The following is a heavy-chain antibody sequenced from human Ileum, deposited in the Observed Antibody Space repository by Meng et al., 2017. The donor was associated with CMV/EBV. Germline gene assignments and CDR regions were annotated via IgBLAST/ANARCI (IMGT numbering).Heavy chain of an antibody. V-gene: IGHV1-2*02. J-gene: IGHJ4*02. D-gene: IGHD2-15*01. Sequence: ASVKVSCKASGYTFTGYYMHWVRQAPGQGLEWMGWINPNSGGTNYAQKFQGRVTMTRDTSISTAYMELNSLRSGDTAVYYCARTQENAAVYWGQGTLVTVSS. CDR1: GYTFTGYY. CDR2: INPNSGGT. CDR3: ARTQENAAVY.